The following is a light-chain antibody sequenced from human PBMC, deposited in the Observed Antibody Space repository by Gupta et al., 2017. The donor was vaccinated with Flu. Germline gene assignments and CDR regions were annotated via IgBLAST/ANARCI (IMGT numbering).Light chain of an antibody. J-gene: IGLJ1*01. Sequence: QSALTQPASVSGSPGQSIPISCTGTTSDVGGYDYVSWYQQYPGKAPKVIIYDVNKRPSGVSTRFSASKSGNTASLTISGLQAEDEADYFCSSYTRASTQVFGTGTKVTVL. CDR3: SSYTRASTQV. CDR1: TSDVGGYDY. CDR2: DVN. V-gene: IGLV2-14*03.